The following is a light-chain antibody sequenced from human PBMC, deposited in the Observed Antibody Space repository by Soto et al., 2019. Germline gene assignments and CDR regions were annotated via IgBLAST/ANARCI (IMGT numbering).Light chain of an antibody. J-gene: IGLJ3*02. V-gene: IGLV2-14*01. Sequence: QSALTQPASVSGSPGQSITISCTGTSSDVGGYNSVSWYQKHQGKAPKLMIYEVSNRPSGVSNRFSGSKSGNTASLTISGLQAEDEADYYCSSKTSSSTRVFGGGTQLTVL. CDR1: SSDVGGYNS. CDR3: SSKTSSSTRV. CDR2: EVS.